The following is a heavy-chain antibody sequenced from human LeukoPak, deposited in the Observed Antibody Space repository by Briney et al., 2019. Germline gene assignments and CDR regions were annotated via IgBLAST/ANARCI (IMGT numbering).Heavy chain of an antibody. CDR1: GFTFSTYW. CDR3: ARDLDFGGDSNVDY. J-gene: IGHJ4*02. V-gene: IGHV3-74*03. Sequence: GGSLRLSCAASGFTFSTYWMHWVRQAPGKGLVWVSRIRGDGGGIMYADSVKGRFTISRDNAKSTLYLQMNSLRAEDTAVYYCARDLDFGGDSNVDYWGQGTLVTVSS. D-gene: IGHD4-23*01. CDR2: IRGDGGGI.